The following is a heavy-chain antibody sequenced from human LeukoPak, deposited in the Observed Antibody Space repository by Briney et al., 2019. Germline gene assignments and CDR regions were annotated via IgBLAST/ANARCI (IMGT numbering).Heavy chain of an antibody. V-gene: IGHV4-61*02. CDR1: GGSISSGSYY. Sequence: SETLSLTCTVSGGSISSGSYYWSWIWQPAGKGLEWIGRIYTSGSTNYNPSLKSRVTISVDTSKNQFSLKLSSVTAADTAVYYCARDYAYGGPTGWGQGTLVTVSS. CDR3: ARDYAYGGPTG. CDR2: IYTSGST. D-gene: IGHD4-23*01. J-gene: IGHJ4*02.